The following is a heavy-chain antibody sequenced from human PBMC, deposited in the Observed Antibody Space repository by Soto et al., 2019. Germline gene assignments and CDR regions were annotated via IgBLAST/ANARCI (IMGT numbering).Heavy chain of an antibody. J-gene: IGHJ4*02. Sequence: SETLSLTCAVSGGSFSGYYWNWIRQPPGKGLEWLGEISRSGSATYNPSLKGRVTMSVDTSKNQISLNVTSVTAADTAVYYCARGPLMTYYYNLGSRDRGYFDFWGQGTLVPVSS. V-gene: IGHV4-34*01. CDR1: GGSFSGYY. D-gene: IGHD3-10*01. CDR2: ISRSGSA. CDR3: ARGPLMTYYYNLGSRDRGYFDF.